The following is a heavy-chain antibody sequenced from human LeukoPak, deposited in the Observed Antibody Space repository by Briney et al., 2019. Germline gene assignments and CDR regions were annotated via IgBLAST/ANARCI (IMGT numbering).Heavy chain of an antibody. CDR1: GFTFSSYA. D-gene: IGHD1-26*01. CDR3: VCALQWELTAFDY. V-gene: IGHV3-30-3*01. J-gene: IGHJ4*02. CDR2: ISYDGSNK. Sequence: GRSLRLSCAASGFTFSSYAMHWVRQAPGKGLEWVAVISYDGSNKYYADSVKGRFTISRDNSKNTLYLQMNSLRAEDTAVYYCVCALQWELTAFDYWGQGTLVTVSS.